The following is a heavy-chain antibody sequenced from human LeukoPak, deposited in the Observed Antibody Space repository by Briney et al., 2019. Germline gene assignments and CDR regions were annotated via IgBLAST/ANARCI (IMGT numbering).Heavy chain of an antibody. Sequence: SVKVSCKASGGTFSTSAITWVRQAPGQGLEWMGRIIPVLNITTYAQRFQGRVTITADTSTSTVYMELSSLRSEETAVYYCARDQGLTAPPPYGLDVWGQGTTVIVSS. CDR1: GGTFSTSA. D-gene: IGHD5-18*01. CDR2: IIPVLNIT. CDR3: ARDQGLTAPPPYGLDV. J-gene: IGHJ6*02. V-gene: IGHV1-69*04.